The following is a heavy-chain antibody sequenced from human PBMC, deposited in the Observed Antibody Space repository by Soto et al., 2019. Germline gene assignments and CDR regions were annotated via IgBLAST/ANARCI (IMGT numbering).Heavy chain of an antibody. Sequence: QVQLVQSGAEVKKPGSSVKVSCKASGGTFSSYAISWVRQAPGQGLEWMGGIIPIFGTANYAQKFQGRVTITADESTSTAYLELSSLRSEDTAVYYCARGHHDYVWGSYRYRYFDYWGQGTLVTVSS. V-gene: IGHV1-69*01. CDR3: ARGHHDYVWGSYRYRYFDY. CDR1: GGTFSSYA. J-gene: IGHJ4*02. CDR2: IIPIFGTA. D-gene: IGHD3-16*02.